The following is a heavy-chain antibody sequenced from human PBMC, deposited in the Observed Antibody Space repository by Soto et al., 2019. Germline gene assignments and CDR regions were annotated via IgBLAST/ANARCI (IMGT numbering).Heavy chain of an antibody. CDR2: IKSKTDGGTT. J-gene: IGHJ6*02. Sequence: PGGSLRLSCAASGFTCSNAWMSWVRQAPGKGLDWVGRIKSKTDGGTTDYAAPVKGRFTISRDDSKNTLYLQMNSLKTEDTAVYYCTTDFTIFGVVLNQYYYYGMDVWGQGTTVTVSS. CDR1: GFTCSNAW. D-gene: IGHD3-3*01. V-gene: IGHV3-15*01. CDR3: TTDFTIFGVVLNQYYYYGMDV.